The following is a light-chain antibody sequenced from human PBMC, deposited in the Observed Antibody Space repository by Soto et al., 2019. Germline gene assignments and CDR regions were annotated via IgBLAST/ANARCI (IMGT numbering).Light chain of an antibody. CDR2: LGS. CDR1: QSLLHSNGYNY. V-gene: IGKV2-28*01. J-gene: IGKJ4*01. CDR3: MQALQTPLT. Sequence: DIVMTQSPLSLPVTPGEPASISCRSSQSLLHSNGYNYLDWYLQKPGQSPQLLIYLGSNRASGGPDRFRGSGTGTDFTLKISRGEAEEGGVYYCMQALQTPLTFGGGTKVEIK.